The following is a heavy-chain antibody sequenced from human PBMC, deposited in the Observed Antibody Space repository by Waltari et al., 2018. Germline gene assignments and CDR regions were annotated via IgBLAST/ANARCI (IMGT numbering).Heavy chain of an antibody. CDR2: IRSKAYGGTT. Sequence: EVQLVESGGGLVQPGRSLRLSCTASGFTFGDYAMSWVRQAPGKGLEWVGFIRSKAYGGTTEYAASVKGRFTISRDDSKSIAYLQMNSLKTEDTAVYYCADSGSYYGPEYFQHWGQGTLVTVSS. D-gene: IGHD1-26*01. CDR1: GFTFGDYA. J-gene: IGHJ1*01. V-gene: IGHV3-49*04. CDR3: ADSGSYYGPEYFQH.